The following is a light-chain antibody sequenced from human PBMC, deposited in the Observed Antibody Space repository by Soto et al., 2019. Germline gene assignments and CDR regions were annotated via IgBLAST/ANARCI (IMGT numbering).Light chain of an antibody. J-gene: IGKJ2*01. CDR3: MQTLQTPYT. Sequence: DIVMTQSPLSLPVTPGEPASISCRSSQSLLYGAGYMYVDWYLQKPGQPPHLLIFLGSNRASGVPDRFSCSVSGTDFTLKISRVETEDVGIYYCMQTLQTPYTFGQGTKLEIK. CDR1: QSLLYGAGYMY. V-gene: IGKV2-28*01. CDR2: LGS.